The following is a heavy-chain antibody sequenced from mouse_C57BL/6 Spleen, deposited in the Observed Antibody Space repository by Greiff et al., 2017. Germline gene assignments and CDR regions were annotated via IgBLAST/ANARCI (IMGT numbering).Heavy chain of an antibody. V-gene: IGHV2-9*01. CDR3: AKHERDGSSYGYAMDY. CDR1: GFSLTSYG. D-gene: IGHD1-1*01. CDR2: IWGGGST. J-gene: IGHJ4*01. Sequence: VKVVESGPGLVAPSQSLSITCTVSGFSLTSYGVDWVRQPPGKGLEWLGVIWGGGSTNYNSALMSRLSISKDNSKSQVFLKMNSLQTDDTAMYYCAKHERDGSSYGYAMDYWGQGTSVTVSS.